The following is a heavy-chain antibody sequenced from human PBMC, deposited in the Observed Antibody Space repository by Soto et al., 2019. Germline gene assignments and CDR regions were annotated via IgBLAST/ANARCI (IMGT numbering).Heavy chain of an antibody. CDR2: ITNRGTHT. Sequence: PGGSLRLACTACGFCFRSYTMNWVPQAPGKGLQWVASITNRGTHTYSADSVKGRFTISRDNDKNSLYLQMNKLRAEDTATYYCTRAHEVAWFDSWGLGTLVTVSS. V-gene: IGHV3-21*06. J-gene: IGHJ5*01. CDR3: TRAHEVAWFDS. D-gene: IGHD2-15*01. CDR1: GFCFRSYT.